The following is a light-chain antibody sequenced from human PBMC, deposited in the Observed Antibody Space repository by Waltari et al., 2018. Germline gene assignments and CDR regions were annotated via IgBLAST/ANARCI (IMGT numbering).Light chain of an antibody. CDR3: QHYESLPVT. Sequence: EIVLTQSPGTLSLSPGERATLSCRASQSISKYLAWYQQKPGQAPRLLIYHASSRAAGIPDRFSGSGSGTDFSLTISRLEPEDFAVYYCQHYESLPVTSGQGTKVEIK. V-gene: IGKV3-20*01. J-gene: IGKJ1*01. CDR2: HAS. CDR1: QSISKY.